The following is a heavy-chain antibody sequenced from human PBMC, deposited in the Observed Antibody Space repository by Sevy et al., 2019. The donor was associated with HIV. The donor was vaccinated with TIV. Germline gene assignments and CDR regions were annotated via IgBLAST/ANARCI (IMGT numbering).Heavy chain of an antibody. CDR3: AKNRPPGGSYFSRHAMDV. CDR1: GFTFSTYD. CDR2: ISYDGNYR. V-gene: IGHV3-30*18. Sequence: GGSLRLSCAASGFTFSTYDIRWVRQAPGKGLEWVAIISYDGNYREYADSVRGRFSMSRDNSKNTVYLQMNGLSIEDTAVYYCAKNRPPGGSYFSRHAMDVWGRGTTVTVSS. J-gene: IGHJ6*02. D-gene: IGHD3-16*01.